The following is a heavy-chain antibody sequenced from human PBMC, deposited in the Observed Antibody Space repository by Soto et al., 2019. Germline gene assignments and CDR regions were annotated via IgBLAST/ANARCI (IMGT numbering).Heavy chain of an antibody. D-gene: IGHD2-15*01. Sequence: SVKVSCKASGGTFSSYTISWLRQAPGQGLEWMGRIIPILGIANYAQKFQGRVTITADKSTSTAYMELSSLRSEDTAVYYCAREVADIVVVVAATTFNYYYMDVWGKGTTVTVSS. V-gene: IGHV1-69*04. CDR3: AREVADIVVVVAATTFNYYYMDV. CDR2: IIPILGIA. J-gene: IGHJ6*03. CDR1: GGTFSSYT.